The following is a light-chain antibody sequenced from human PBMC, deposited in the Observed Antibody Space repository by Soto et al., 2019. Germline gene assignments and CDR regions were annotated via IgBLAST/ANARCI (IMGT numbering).Light chain of an antibody. J-gene: IGKJ5*01. CDR1: QSLLHSNGYNY. Sequence: DIVMTQSPLSLPVTPGEPASISCRSSQSLLHSNGYNYLDWYLQKPGQSPQPLIYLGSNRASGVPDRFSGSGSGTDFTLKISRVEAEDVGVYYCMRSVQPPITFGQGTRLEIK. V-gene: IGKV2-28*01. CDR2: LGS. CDR3: MRSVQPPIT.